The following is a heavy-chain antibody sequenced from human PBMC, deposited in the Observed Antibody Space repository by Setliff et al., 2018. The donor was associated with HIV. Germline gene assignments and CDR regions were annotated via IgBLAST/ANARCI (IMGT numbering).Heavy chain of an antibody. D-gene: IGHD3-22*01. V-gene: IGHV4-39*07. Sequence: PSETLSLTCTVSGGSLSSSVSHWGWIRQPPGKGLEWIGTIYYSGSSNYNPSLKSRVTISVDTSKKQFSLKLSSVTAADTAVYHCARVADSSGYYKWGQGTLVTVSS. CDR2: IYYSGSS. CDR3: ARVADSSGYYK. J-gene: IGHJ4*02. CDR1: GGSLSSSVSH.